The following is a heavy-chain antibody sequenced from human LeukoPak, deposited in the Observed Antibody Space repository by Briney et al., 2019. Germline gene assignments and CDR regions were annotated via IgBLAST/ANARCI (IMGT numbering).Heavy chain of an antibody. CDR3: ESLSRWLPDY. CDR1: GFTFSSYT. J-gene: IGHJ4*02. D-gene: IGHD5-24*01. Sequence: GGSLRLSCAASGFTFSSYTMNWVRQAPGKGLEWVSSISSSSSYIYYADSVKGRFTISRDNAKNSLYLQMNSLRAEDTALYFCESLSRWLPDYWGQGTLATVSS. V-gene: IGHV3-21*01. CDR2: ISSSSSYI.